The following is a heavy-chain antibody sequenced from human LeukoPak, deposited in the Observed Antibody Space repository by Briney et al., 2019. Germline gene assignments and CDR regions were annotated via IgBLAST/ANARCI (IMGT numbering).Heavy chain of an antibody. Sequence: GGSLRLSCAASEFTFSLFAMHWVRQAPGKGLEWVAVISYDGSNKYYIDSVKGRFTFSRDNSKNMVYLQMNSLRAEDTAVYYCARGHEGYWFDPWGQGTLVTVSS. CDR3: ARGHEGYWFDP. CDR1: EFTFSLFA. V-gene: IGHV3-30*04. J-gene: IGHJ5*02. CDR2: ISYDGSNK.